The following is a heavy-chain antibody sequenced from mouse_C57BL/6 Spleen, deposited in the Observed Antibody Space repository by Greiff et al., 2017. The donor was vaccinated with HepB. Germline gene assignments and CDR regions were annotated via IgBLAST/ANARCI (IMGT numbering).Heavy chain of an antibody. J-gene: IGHJ2*01. CDR1: GYTFTNYW. CDR2: IYPGGGYT. V-gene: IGHV1-63*01. D-gene: IGHD1-1*01. CDR3: ARRDYYGRGYFDY. Sequence: VKLQESGAELVRPGTSVKMSCKASGYTFTNYWIGWAKQRPGHGLEWIGDIYPGGGYTNYNEKFKGKATLTADKSSSTAYMQFSSLTSEDSAIYYCARRDYYGRGYFDYWGQGTTLTVSS.